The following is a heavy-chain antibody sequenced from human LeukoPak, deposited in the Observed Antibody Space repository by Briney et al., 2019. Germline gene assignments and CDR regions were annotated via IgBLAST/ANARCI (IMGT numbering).Heavy chain of an antibody. CDR3: AKALGGYSSSWYSGY. CDR1: GFTFDDYA. V-gene: IGHV3-9*01. D-gene: IGHD6-13*01. CDR2: ISWNSGSI. J-gene: IGHJ4*02. Sequence: GGSLRLSCAASGFTFDDYAMHWVRQAPGKGLEWVSGISWNSGSIGYADSVKGRLTISRDNAKNSLYLQMNSLRAEDTALYYCAKALGGYSSSWYSGYWGQGTLVTVSS.